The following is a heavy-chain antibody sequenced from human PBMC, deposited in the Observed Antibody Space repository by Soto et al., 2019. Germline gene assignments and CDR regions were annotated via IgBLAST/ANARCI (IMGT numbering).Heavy chain of an antibody. CDR2: ISWNSGSI. V-gene: IGHV3-9*01. Sequence: EVQLVESGGGLVQPGRSLRLSCAASGFTFDDYAMHWVRQAPGKGLEWVSGISWNSGSIGYADSVKGRFTISRDNAKNSLYLQMNSLRAEDTALYYCAKGARDIVVVVAATGPNFDYWGQGTLATVSS. J-gene: IGHJ4*02. D-gene: IGHD2-15*01. CDR3: AKGARDIVVVVAATGPNFDY. CDR1: GFTFDDYA.